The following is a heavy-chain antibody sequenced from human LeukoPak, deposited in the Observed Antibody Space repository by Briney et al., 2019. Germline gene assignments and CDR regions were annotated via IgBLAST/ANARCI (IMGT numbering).Heavy chain of an antibody. D-gene: IGHD4-17*01. J-gene: IGHJ4*02. CDR3: ARGGYGDYLFDY. Sequence: GGSLRLSCAASGFTVSSNYMSWVRQAPGKGLEWVSVIYSGGSTYYADSAKGRFTISRDNSKNTLYLQMNSLRAEDTAVYYCARGGYGDYLFDYWGQGTLVTVSS. CDR1: GFTVSSNY. CDR2: IYSGGST. V-gene: IGHV3-66*01.